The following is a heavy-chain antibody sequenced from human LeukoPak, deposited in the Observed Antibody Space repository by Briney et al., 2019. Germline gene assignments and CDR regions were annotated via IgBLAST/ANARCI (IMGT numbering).Heavy chain of an antibody. D-gene: IGHD2-15*01. Sequence: ASVKVSCKASGYTFTGYYIHWVRQSPGQGPEWMAWINPKTGDTNYAHKFQGRLTLTRDTSISTAYLQLTDLTSDDTGVFYCARGRISNWGQGTPLLDSS. J-gene: IGHJ4*02. CDR1: GYTFTGYY. V-gene: IGHV1-2*07. CDR2: INPKTGDT. CDR3: ARGRISN.